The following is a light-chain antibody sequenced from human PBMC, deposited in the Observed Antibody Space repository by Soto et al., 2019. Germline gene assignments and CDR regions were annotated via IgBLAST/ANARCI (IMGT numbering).Light chain of an antibody. CDR1: QSVGTY. V-gene: IGKV3-11*01. J-gene: IGKJ4*01. CDR2: DSS. CDR3: QQRSDWPST. Sequence: ELVLTQSPATLSLSPGERATLSCRASQSVGTYFAWYQQKPGQAPRLLIYDSSNRATGIPARLSGSGSGTDFTLTISSLEPEDFAVYYCQQRSDWPSTFGGGTKVEIK.